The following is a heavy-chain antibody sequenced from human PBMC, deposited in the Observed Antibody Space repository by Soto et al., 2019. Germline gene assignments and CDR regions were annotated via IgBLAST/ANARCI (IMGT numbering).Heavy chain of an antibody. Sequence: SETLSLTCTVSGGSISSYYWSWIRQPAGKGLEWIGRTYTSGSTNYNPSLKSRVTMSVDTSKNQFSLKLSSVTAADTAVYYCARVHYDFWSGGGAVAFDIWGQGTMVTVSS. CDR3: ARVHYDFWSGGGAVAFDI. D-gene: IGHD3-3*01. CDR1: GGSISSYY. CDR2: TYTSGST. J-gene: IGHJ3*02. V-gene: IGHV4-4*07.